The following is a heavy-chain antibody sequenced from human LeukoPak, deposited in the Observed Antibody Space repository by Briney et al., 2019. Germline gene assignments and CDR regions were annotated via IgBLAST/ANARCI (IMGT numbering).Heavy chain of an antibody. Sequence: PSETLSLTCTVSGGSISSSSYYWSWIRQPPGKGLEWIGSIYYSGSTYYNPSLKSRVTISVDTSKNQFSLKLSSVTAADTAVYYCATTDCSGGSCYPRYFDLWGRGTLVTVSS. V-gene: IGHV4-39*01. D-gene: IGHD2-15*01. CDR3: ATTDCSGGSCYPRYFDL. J-gene: IGHJ2*01. CDR1: GGSISSSSYY. CDR2: IYYSGST.